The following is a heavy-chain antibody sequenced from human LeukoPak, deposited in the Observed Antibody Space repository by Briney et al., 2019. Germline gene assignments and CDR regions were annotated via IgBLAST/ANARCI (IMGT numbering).Heavy chain of an antibody. V-gene: IGHV4-59*01. J-gene: IGHJ4*02. Sequence: SETLSLTCTVSGGSISSYYWSWIRQPPGKGLEWIGYIYYSGSTNYNPSLKSRVTISVDTSKNQFSLKLSFVTAADTAVYYCARSFWGYFDYWGQGTLVTVSS. CDR1: GGSISSYY. CDR3: ARSFWGYFDY. CDR2: IYYSGST. D-gene: IGHD3-16*01.